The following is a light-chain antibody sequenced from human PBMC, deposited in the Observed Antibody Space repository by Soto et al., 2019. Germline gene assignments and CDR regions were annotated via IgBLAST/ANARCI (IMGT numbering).Light chain of an antibody. J-gene: IGKJ1*01. CDR1: QSVSID. V-gene: IGKV3-20*01. Sequence: EIVMTQSPDTLSVSPGERATLSCRASQSVSIDLAWYQQTPGQAPRLLIYGASNRATGIPDRFSGSGSGTDFTLTISRLEPEDFAVYYCQQYGSSGTFGQGTKV. CDR3: QQYGSSGT. CDR2: GAS.